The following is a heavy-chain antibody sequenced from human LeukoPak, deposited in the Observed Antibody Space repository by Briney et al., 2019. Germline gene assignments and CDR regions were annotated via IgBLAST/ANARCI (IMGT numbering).Heavy chain of an antibody. CDR2: MNPNSGNT. D-gene: IGHD1-26*01. Sequence: ASVKVSCKASGYTFTSYDINWVRQATGQGLEWMGWMNPNSGNTGYAQKFQGRVTITRNTSISTAYMELSSLRSEDTAVYYCAKEYTGTFSPFPSYFDNWGQGTLVTVSS. CDR1: GYTFTSYD. CDR3: AKEYTGTFSPFPSYFDN. J-gene: IGHJ4*02. V-gene: IGHV1-8*03.